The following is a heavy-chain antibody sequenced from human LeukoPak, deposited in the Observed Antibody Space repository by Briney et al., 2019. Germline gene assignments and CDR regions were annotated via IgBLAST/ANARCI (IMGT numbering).Heavy chain of an antibody. J-gene: IGHJ4*02. D-gene: IGHD4-17*01. Sequence: GASVKVSCKASGYTFTSYDINWVRQATGQGLEWMGWMNPNSGNTGYAQKFQGRVTMTRNTSISTAYMELSSLSSEDTAVYYCARVAPLRDYVEYYFDYWGQGTLVTVSS. CDR1: GYTFTSYD. CDR3: ARVAPLRDYVEYYFDY. CDR2: MNPNSGNT. V-gene: IGHV1-8*01.